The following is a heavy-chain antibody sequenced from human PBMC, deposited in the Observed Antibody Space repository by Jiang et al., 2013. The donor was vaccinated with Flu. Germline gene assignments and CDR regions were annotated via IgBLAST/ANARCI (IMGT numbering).Heavy chain of an antibody. J-gene: IGHJ4*02. V-gene: IGHV3-23*01. CDR3: AKGTYYYDSSGSAYFDY. D-gene: IGHD3-22*01. Sequence: LEWVSAISGSGGSTYYADSVKGRFTISRDNSKNTLYLQMNSLRAEDTAVYYCAKGTYYYDSSGSAYFDYWGQGTLVTVSS. CDR2: ISGSGGST.